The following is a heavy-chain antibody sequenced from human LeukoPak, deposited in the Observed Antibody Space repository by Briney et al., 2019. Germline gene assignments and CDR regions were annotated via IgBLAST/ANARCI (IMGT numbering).Heavy chain of an antibody. Sequence: SETLSLTCTVSGFSINNGYYWGWIRPPPGKGLEWIGSIYHSGSTYYKPSLKSRVTISVDTYKNQFSLKLSSVTAADTAVYYCARAFYSSSWYHKEDFFDYWGQGTPVTVSS. CDR1: GFSINNGYY. V-gene: IGHV4-38-2*02. CDR3: ARAFYSSSWYHKEDFFDY. D-gene: IGHD6-13*01. J-gene: IGHJ4*02. CDR2: IYHSGST.